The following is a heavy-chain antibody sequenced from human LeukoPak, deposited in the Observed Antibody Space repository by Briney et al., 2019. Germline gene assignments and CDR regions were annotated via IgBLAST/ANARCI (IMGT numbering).Heavy chain of an antibody. J-gene: IGHJ4*02. CDR1: GYSFTSYW. CDR2: IYPGDSDT. CDR3: ARQDDYVWGSYRPFDY. Sequence: GASLQISCKGSGYSFTSYWIGWVRQLPGKGLEWMGIIYPGDSDTRYSPSFQGQVTISADKSISTAYLQWSSLKASDTAMYYCARQDDYVWGSYRPFDYWGQGTLVTVSS. D-gene: IGHD3-16*02. V-gene: IGHV5-51*01.